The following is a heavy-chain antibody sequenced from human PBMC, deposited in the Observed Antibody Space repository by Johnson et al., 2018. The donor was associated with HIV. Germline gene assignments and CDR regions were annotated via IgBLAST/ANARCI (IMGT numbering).Heavy chain of an antibody. CDR1: GFTVSSNY. D-gene: IGHD6-13*01. V-gene: IGHV3-66*01. CDR2: IYSGGST. J-gene: IGHJ3*02. CDR3: AREQELIGERAFDI. Sequence: VQLVESGGGLVQPGGSLRLSCAASGFTVSSNYMSWVRQAPGKGLEWVSVIYSGGSTYYADSAKGRFTISRDNSKNTLYLQMNSLRAEDTAVYYCAREQELIGERAFDIWGQGTMVTVSS.